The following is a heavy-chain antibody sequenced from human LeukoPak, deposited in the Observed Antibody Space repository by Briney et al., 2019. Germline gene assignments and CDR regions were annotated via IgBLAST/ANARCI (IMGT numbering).Heavy chain of an antibody. CDR1: GFTFSSYS. Sequence: SGGSLRLSCAASGFTFSSYSMNWVRQAPGKGLEWVSSISSSSYIYYADSVKGRFTISRDNAKNSLYLQMNSLRAEDTAVYYCARTGRAAAGIDYWGKGTLVTVSS. J-gene: IGHJ4*02. V-gene: IGHV3-21*01. CDR3: ARTGRAAAGIDY. CDR2: ISSSSYI. D-gene: IGHD6-13*01.